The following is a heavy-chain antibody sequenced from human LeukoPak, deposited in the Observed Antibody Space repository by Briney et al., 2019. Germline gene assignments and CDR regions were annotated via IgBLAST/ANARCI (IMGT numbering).Heavy chain of an antibody. D-gene: IGHD3-10*01. CDR1: GFTFSNYE. CDR2: IDTASTYI. V-gene: IGHV3-21*01. J-gene: IGHJ4*02. Sequence: SGGSLRLSCSASGFTFSNYEMNWVRQAPGKGLEWVSSIDTASTYIYYADSLKGRFTISRDNAKNSLYLQMNSLRAEDTAMYYCATLGSSGMVHGNLDFWGQGTLVTVSS. CDR3: ATLGSSGMVHGNLDF.